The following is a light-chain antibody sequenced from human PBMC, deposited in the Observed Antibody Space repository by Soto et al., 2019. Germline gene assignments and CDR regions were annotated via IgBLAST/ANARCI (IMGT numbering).Light chain of an antibody. CDR2: DAS. CDR3: QHYNSYSEA. CDR1: QGISSY. J-gene: IGKJ1*01. V-gene: IGKV1-8*01. Sequence: AIRMTQSPSSLSASTGDRVTITCRASQGISSYLAWYQQKPGKAPNLLIYDASTLHSGVPSRFSGGGSGTEFTLTISSLQPDDFATYYCQHYNSYSEAFGQGTKVDIK.